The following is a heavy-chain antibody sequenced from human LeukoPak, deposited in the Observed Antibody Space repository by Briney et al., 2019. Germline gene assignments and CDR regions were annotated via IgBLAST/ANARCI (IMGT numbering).Heavy chain of an antibody. V-gene: IGHV1-46*01. CDR2: ISTSGGNT. D-gene: IGHD1-26*01. J-gene: IGHJ4*02. CDR3: ARVWVGATKAGYGY. CDR1: GYTVTSYY. Sequence: ASVNVSYKASGYTVTSYYMHWVRQAPGQGLEWMGIISTSGGNTGYAQKFQGRIIMTRDTSTSTVYLDLSSLRSDDTAVYYCARVWVGATKAGYGYWGQGTLVTVSS.